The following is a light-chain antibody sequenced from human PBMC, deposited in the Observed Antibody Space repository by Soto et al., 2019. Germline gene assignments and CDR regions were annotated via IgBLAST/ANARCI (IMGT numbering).Light chain of an antibody. V-gene: IGKV1-16*01. J-gene: IGKJ5*01. CDR2: AAS. Sequence: DIQMTQSPSSLSASVGDRVTITCRASQGISNYLAWFQQKPGKAPKSLIYAASTLHNGVPSRFSGSGSETHFALTISSLQRDDFATYYCQHYDGYPQTFGQGTRLDIK. CDR3: QHYDGYPQT. CDR1: QGISNY.